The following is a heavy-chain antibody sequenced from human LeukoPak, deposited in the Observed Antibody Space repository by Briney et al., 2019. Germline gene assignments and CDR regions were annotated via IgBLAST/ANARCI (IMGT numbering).Heavy chain of an antibody. CDR3: TTDPRNGYFFDY. J-gene: IGHJ4*02. V-gene: IGHV3-15*01. Sequence: GGSLRLSCAASGFTFTNAWMSWVRQAPGRGLEWVGRIKSNTDGGTADYAAPVKDRVTISRDDSKNTLYLQMNSLKTEDTAVYYCTTDPRNGYFFDYWGQGTLATVSS. CDR1: GFTFTNAW. CDR2: IKSNTDGGTA. D-gene: IGHD1-1*01.